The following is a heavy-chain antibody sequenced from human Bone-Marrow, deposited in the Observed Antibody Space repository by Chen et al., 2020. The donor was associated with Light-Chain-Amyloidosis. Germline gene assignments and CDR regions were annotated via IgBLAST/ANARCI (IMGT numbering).Heavy chain of an antibody. CDR3: ARRRDGYNFDY. D-gene: IGHD5-12*01. CDR2: IYPDDSDA. V-gene: IGHV5-51*01. CDR1: GYTFPNSW. J-gene: IGHJ4*02. Sequence: EVQLEQSGPEVKNPGESLKIPCKGSGYTFPNSWFGWVRQMPGKGLEWMGVIYPDDSDARYSPSFEGQVTISADKSITTAYLQWRSLKASDTAMYYCARRRDGYNFDYWGQGTLVTVSS.